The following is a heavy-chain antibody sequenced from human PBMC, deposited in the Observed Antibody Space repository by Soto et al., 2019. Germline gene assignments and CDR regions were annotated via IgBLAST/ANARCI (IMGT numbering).Heavy chain of an antibody. CDR1: RGIFSSYV. J-gene: IGHJ5*02. V-gene: IGHV1-69*13. Sequence: SVNVSFKGCRGIFSSYVYSCVRQAPGQGLEWMGGIIPIFGTANYAQKFQGRVTITADESTSTAYMELSSLRSEDTAVYYCTRDRAPLRITMIVVSGWFDPWGQGTLVTVSS. CDR2: IIPIFGTA. CDR3: TRDRAPLRITMIVVSGWFDP. D-gene: IGHD3-22*01.